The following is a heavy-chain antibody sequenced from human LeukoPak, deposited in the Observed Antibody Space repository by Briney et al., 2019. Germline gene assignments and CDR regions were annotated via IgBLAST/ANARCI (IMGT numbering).Heavy chain of an antibody. V-gene: IGHV1-18*01. J-gene: IGHJ4*02. CDR2: ISAYNGNT. D-gene: IGHD2-15*01. Sequence: ASVKVSCKASGYTFTSYGISWVRQAPGQGLEWMGWISAYNGNTNNAQKLQGRVTMTTDISTSTAYMELRSLRSDDTAVYYCARVGAYCSGGSCYLDYWGQGTLVTVSS. CDR3: ARVGAYCSGGSCYLDY. CDR1: GYTFTSYG.